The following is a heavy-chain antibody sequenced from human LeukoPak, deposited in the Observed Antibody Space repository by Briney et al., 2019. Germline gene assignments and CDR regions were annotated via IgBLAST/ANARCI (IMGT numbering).Heavy chain of an antibody. J-gene: IGHJ6*02. CDR3: AKDTGGNGAYFYAMDV. V-gene: IGHV3-9*01. CDR1: GFAFHNYA. Sequence: PRGSLRLSCVGSGFAFHNYAMHWVRRPPGKGLEWVSAINWNIDTKAYADSVKGRFTISRDRARNSLYLQMDRLRPEDTALYYCAKDTGGNGAYFYAMDVWGQGTSVTVS. CDR2: INWNIDTK. D-gene: IGHD4-23*01.